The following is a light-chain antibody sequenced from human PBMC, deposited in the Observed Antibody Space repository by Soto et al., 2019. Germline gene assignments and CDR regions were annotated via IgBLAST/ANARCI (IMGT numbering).Light chain of an antibody. CDR3: QQYDNVPFT. J-gene: IGKJ3*01. CDR2: AAS. CDR1: QDMSNY. Sequence: DIQMTQSPSSLSASVGDRVIITCQSTQDMSNYLNWYQQKPGKAPKLLIYAASNLETGVPSRFSGSGSGTDFTFTISSLQPEEFATYYCQQYDNVPFTFGPGTKVDVK. V-gene: IGKV1-33*01.